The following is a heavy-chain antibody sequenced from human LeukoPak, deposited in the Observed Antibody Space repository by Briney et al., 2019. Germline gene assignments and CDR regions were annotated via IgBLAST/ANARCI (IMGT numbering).Heavy chain of an antibody. J-gene: IGHJ5*02. V-gene: IGHV1-2*02. CDR2: INPNSGGT. CDR1: GYTFTDYY. Sequence: ASVKVSCKASGYTFTDYYLHWVRQAPGQGLAWMGWINPNSGGTNYAQNFQGRVTMTRDTSISTAYMELSRLRSDDTAVYYCVRDDVSPWGQGTLVTVSS. CDR3: VRDDVSP.